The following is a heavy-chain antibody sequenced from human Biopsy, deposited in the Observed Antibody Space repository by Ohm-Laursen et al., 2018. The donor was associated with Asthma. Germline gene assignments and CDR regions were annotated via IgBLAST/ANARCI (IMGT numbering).Heavy chain of an antibody. V-gene: IGHV1-2*06. CDR2: IDPNSGGT. J-gene: IGHJ2*01. D-gene: IGHD3-16*01. CDR1: GYPFTDYY. Sequence: GSSVKVSCKASGYPFTDYYVHWVRQAPGQGLEWMGRIDPNSGGTNYAQKFLGRVTMTRDTSVNPAFMVLSRLRSDDTAVYYCARIKIRIGAGTDRYFDLWGRGTLVTVSS. CDR3: ARIKIRIGAGTDRYFDL.